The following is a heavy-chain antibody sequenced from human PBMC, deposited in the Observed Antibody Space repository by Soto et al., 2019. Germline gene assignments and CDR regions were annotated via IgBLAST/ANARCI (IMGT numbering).Heavy chain of an antibody. D-gene: IGHD4-17*01. CDR1: GFTFDDYA. CDR2: FSWNSGSI. CDR3: SRGPRDYGGNWHHFDY. Sequence: SLRLSCAASGFTFDDYAMHWVRQAPGKGLEWVSGFSWNSGSIGYADSVKGRFTISRDNAKNTLYLQMNSLRAEDTAVYYCSRGPRDYGGNWHHFDYWGQGRLVTVSS. V-gene: IGHV3-9*01. J-gene: IGHJ4*02.